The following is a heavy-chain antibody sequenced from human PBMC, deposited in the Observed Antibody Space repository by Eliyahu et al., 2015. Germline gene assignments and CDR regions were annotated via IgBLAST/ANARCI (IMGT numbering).Heavy chain of an antibody. V-gene: IGHV3-21*01. D-gene: IGHD5-18*01. CDR1: GFXFSGLS. J-gene: IGHJ4*02. CDR2: ISSSSSYI. CDR3: ARIPPTPGMGFDY. Sequence: EVQLVESGGGLVKPGGSLRLXCAASGFXFSGLSMNWVRQAPGKGLEWVSSISSSSSYIYYADSVKGRFTISRDNAKNSLYLQMNSLRAEDTAVYYCARIPPTPGMGFDYWGQGTLVTVSS.